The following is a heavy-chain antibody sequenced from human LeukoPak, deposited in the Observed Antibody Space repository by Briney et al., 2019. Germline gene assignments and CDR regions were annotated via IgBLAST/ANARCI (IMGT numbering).Heavy chain of an antibody. J-gene: IGHJ4*02. Sequence: SETLSLTCAVYGGSFSGYYWSWIRQPPGKGLEWIEEINHSGSTNYNPSLKSRVTISVDTSKNQFSLKLSSVTAADTAVYYCARRRTSIAARRGRLYYFDYWGQGTLVTVSS. D-gene: IGHD6-6*01. CDR3: ARRRTSIAARRGRLYYFDY. CDR2: INHSGST. CDR1: GGSFSGYY. V-gene: IGHV4-34*01.